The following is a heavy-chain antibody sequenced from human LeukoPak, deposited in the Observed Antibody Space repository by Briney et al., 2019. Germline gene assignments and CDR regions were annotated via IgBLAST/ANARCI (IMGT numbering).Heavy chain of an antibody. Sequence: GGSLRLSCAASGFTFSSYSMNWVCQAPGKGLEWVSAISGSGGNSYYADSVKGRFTISRDNSKNTLYLQMSSLRAEDTAVYYCAKYSSDYHWQDYWGQGSLVTVSS. V-gene: IGHV3-23*01. D-gene: IGHD3-22*01. J-gene: IGHJ4*02. CDR2: ISGSGGNS. CDR1: GFTFSSYS. CDR3: AKYSSDYHWQDY.